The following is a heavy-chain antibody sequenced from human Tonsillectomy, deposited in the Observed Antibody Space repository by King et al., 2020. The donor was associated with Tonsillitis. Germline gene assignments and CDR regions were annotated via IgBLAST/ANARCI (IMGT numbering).Heavy chain of an antibody. D-gene: IGHD3-9*01. CDR2: ISSTGSYI. J-gene: IGHJ4*02. V-gene: IGHV3-21*01. CDR1: GFTFSSYN. Sequence: DVQLVESGGGLVKPGGSLRLSCAASGFTFSSYNMNWVRQAPGKGLEWVSSISSTGSYIYYADSVKGRFTISRDNAKNSLYLQMSSLRAEDTAVYFCARDDILTGYSFDYWGQGTLVTVSS. CDR3: ARDDILTGYSFDY.